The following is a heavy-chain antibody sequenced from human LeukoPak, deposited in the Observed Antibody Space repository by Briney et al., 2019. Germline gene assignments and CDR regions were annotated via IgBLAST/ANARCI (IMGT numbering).Heavy chain of an antibody. CDR1: GFTFSSYW. D-gene: IGHD3-3*01. CDR3: ARDSGMRAYDGGY. CDR2: IKQDGSEK. V-gene: IGHV3-7*01. J-gene: IGHJ4*02. Sequence: GGSLRLSCAASGFTFSSYWMSWVRQAPGKGLEWVANIKQDGSEKYYVDSVKGRFTISRDNAKNSLYLQMNSLRAEDTAVYYCARDSGMRAYDGGYWGQGTLVTVSS.